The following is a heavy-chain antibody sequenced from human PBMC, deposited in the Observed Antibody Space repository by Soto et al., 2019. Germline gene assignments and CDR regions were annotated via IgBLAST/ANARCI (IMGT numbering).Heavy chain of an antibody. Sequence: AVGSLRLSCAASGFTFSSYAMSWVRQAPGKGLEWVSAISGSGGSTYYADSVKGRFTISRDNSKNTLYLQMNSLRAEDTAVYYCAKDLGGMATITIFDYWGQGTLVTVSS. D-gene: IGHD5-12*01. CDR2: ISGSGGST. V-gene: IGHV3-23*01. CDR1: GFTFSSYA. J-gene: IGHJ4*02. CDR3: AKDLGGMATITIFDY.